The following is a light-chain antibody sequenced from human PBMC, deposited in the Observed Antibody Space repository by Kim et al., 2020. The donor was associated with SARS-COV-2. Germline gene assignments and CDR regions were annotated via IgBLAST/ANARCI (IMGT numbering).Light chain of an antibody. CDR1: QDIRNF. V-gene: IGKV1-12*01. CDR3: QQAKSFPWM. Sequence: ASVGDRVTLTCRASQDIRNFLAWYQQKPGRAPKLLVSVTSSLQSGVPSRFSGSGSGTDFTLTISNLQPEDFATYYCQQAKSFPWMFGQGTKVDIK. CDR2: VTS. J-gene: IGKJ1*01.